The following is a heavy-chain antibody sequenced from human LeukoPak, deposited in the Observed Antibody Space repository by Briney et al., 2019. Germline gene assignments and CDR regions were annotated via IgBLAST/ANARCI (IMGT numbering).Heavy chain of an antibody. Sequence: GGCLRLSCAASGFTFSDYGIHWVRQAPGKGLEWVAVIWSDGSNKYYAVCVKGRFTISRDNSKKTLYLQMNSLRVEDTAVYYCVRASGSFDYWGQGTLVTVSS. V-gene: IGHV3-33*01. CDR3: VRASGSFDY. J-gene: IGHJ4*02. CDR2: IWSDGSNK. D-gene: IGHD3-10*01. CDR1: GFTFSDYG.